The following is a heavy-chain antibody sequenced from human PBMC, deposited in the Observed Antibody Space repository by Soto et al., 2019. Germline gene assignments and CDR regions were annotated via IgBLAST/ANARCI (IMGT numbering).Heavy chain of an antibody. J-gene: IGHJ4*02. CDR1: GGTFYTYT. Sequence: QVQLVQSGAEVRKPGSSVQVSCKASGGTFYTYTFSWMRQAPGQGLEWMGSITPIYPTTNYAEKFQCRLTVTADGSTNTAYMELNSLTSEDTAVYYCARIPRYSFPTSDDLDSWGQGTLVTVSS. CDR3: ARIPRYSFPTSDDLDS. CDR2: ITPIYPTT. D-gene: IGHD5-18*01. V-gene: IGHV1-69*15.